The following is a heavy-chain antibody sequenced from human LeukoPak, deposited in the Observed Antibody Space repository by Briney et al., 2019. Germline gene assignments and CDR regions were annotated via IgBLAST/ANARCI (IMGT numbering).Heavy chain of an antibody. J-gene: IGHJ1*01. CDR2: IYSSGST. D-gene: IGHD3-16*01. CDR1: GFTVSSNY. CDR3: AKDDDWGRYKH. Sequence: QPGGSLRLSCAASGFTVSSNYISWVRQAPGKGLEWVSLIYSSGSTYYADSVKGRFTISRDNSKNTLYLQMNSLRAEDTAVYYCAKDDDWGRYKHWGQGTLVTVSS. V-gene: IGHV3-53*01.